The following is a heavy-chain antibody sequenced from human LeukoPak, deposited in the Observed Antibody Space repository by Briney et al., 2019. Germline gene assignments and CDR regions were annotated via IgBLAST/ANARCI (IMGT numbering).Heavy chain of an antibody. D-gene: IGHD3-10*02. CDR3: AELGITMIGGV. J-gene: IGHJ6*04. CDR2: ISSSGSTI. Sequence: GGSLRLSCAASGFTFSSYEMSWVRQAPGKGLEWVSYISSSGSTIYYADSVKGRFTISRDNAKNSLYLQMNSLRAEDSAVYYCAELGITMIGGVWGKGTTVTISS. V-gene: IGHV3-48*03. CDR1: GFTFSSYE.